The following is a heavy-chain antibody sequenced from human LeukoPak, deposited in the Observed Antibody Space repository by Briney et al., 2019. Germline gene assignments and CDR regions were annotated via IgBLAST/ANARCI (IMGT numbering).Heavy chain of an antibody. CDR3: ARRRWIQLWFEGLRATGWFDP. D-gene: IGHD5-18*01. V-gene: IGHV4-39*07. CDR1: GVSISSSNSY. CDR2: INHSGST. Sequence: SETLSLTCTVSGVSISSSNSYWGWIRQPPGKGLEWIGEINHSGSTNYNPSLKSRVTISVDTAKNQFSLKLSSVTAADTAVYYCARRRWIQLWFEGLRATGWFDPWGQGTLVTVSS. J-gene: IGHJ5*02.